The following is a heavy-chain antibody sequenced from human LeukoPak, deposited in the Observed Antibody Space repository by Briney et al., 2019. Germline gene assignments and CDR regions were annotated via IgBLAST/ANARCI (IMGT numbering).Heavy chain of an antibody. D-gene: IGHD3/OR15-3a*01. Sequence: GGSLRLSCAASGFTFSNYWMSWVRQAPGEGLEWVSAISGSGGSTYYADSVKGRFTISRDNSKNTLYLQMNSLRAEDTAVYYRAKVDYPFYFDYWGQGTLVTVSS. CDR2: ISGSGGST. CDR1: GFTFSNYW. J-gene: IGHJ4*02. V-gene: IGHV3-23*01. CDR3: AKVDYPFYFDY.